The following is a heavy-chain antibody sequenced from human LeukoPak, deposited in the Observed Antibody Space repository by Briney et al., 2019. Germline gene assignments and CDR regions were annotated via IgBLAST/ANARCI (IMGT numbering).Heavy chain of an antibody. D-gene: IGHD3-16*02. CDR3: ARDFVEQAGYAFDI. J-gene: IGHJ3*02. Sequence: GRSLRLSCAASGFTFSSYAMRWVRQAPGKGLEWVAVISYDGSNKYYADSVKGRFTISRDNSKNTLYLQMNSLRAEDTAVYYCARDFVEQAGYAFDIWGQGTMVTVSS. CDR1: GFTFSSYA. CDR2: ISYDGSNK. V-gene: IGHV3-30-3*01.